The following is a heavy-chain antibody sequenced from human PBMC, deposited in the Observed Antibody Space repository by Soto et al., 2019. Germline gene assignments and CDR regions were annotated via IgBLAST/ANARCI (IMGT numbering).Heavy chain of an antibody. CDR2: ISGSGCTI. CDR1: GFTFSSYA. D-gene: IGHD3-22*01. Sequence: GGSLRLSGAASGFTFSSYAVSGVRQAPGKGPEWISSISGSGCTIDYAGSVKGRFTISRDNSKNTLYLPMSILRAEDTAVYYCAKVFYYYARSGDYYLDYSGQGTLVTVSS. CDR3: AKVFYYYARSGDYYLDY. J-gene: IGHJ4*02. V-gene: IGHV3-23*01.